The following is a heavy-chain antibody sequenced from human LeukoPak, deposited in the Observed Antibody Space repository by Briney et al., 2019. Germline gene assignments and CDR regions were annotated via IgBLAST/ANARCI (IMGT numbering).Heavy chain of an antibody. D-gene: IGHD4-17*01. Sequence: PGGSLRLSCAASGFTFSSYAMSWVRQAPGKGLEWVSAISGSGGSTYYADSVKGRFTISRDNSKNTLYLQMNSLRAEDTAVYYCAKDLGDYGDLRVFDYWGQGTLVTVSS. CDR2: ISGSGGST. J-gene: IGHJ4*02. V-gene: IGHV3-23*01. CDR3: AKDLGDYGDLRVFDY. CDR1: GFTFSSYA.